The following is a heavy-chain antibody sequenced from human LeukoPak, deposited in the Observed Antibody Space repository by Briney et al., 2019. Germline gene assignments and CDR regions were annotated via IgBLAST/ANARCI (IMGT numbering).Heavy chain of an antibody. D-gene: IGHD6-19*01. Sequence: TLSLTCTVSGGSISSGGYYWSWIRQPPGKGLEWIGYIYHSGSTYYNPSLKSRVTISVDTSKNQFSLKLSSVTAADTAVYYCARLVEGSGWPLSYYFDYWGQGTLVTVSS. CDR2: IYHSGST. V-gene: IGHV4-30-2*01. J-gene: IGHJ4*02. CDR1: GGSISSGGYY. CDR3: ARLVEGSGWPLSYYFDY.